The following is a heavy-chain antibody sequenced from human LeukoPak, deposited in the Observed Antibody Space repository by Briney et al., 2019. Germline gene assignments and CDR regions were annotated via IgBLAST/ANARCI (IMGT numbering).Heavy chain of an antibody. CDR1: GFTFSSYG. J-gene: IGHJ6*03. D-gene: IGHD2-2*01. CDR2: IRYDGSNK. CDR3: AKTAAASYYYYYMDV. Sequence: GGSLRLSCAAPGFTFSSYGMHWVRQAPGKGLEWVTFIRYDGSNKYYADSVKGRFTISRDNSKNTLYLQMNSLRAEDTAVYYCAKTAAASYYYYYMDVWGKWTTVTVSS. V-gene: IGHV3-30*02.